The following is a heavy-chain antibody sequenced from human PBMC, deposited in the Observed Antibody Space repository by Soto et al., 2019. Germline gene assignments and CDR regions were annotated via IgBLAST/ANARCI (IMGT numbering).Heavy chain of an antibody. J-gene: IGHJ3*01. CDR1: GFTFSSYA. Sequence: PGGSLRLSCAASGFTFSSYAMHWVRQAPGQGLVWVSRIHSDGSSTTYADSVKGRFTISRDNAKNTLYLQMNSLRAEDTAVYYCARGDRGAFDLWGQGTMVTVSS. CDR3: ARGDRGAFDL. D-gene: IGHD2-21*02. CDR2: IHSDGSST. V-gene: IGHV3-74*01.